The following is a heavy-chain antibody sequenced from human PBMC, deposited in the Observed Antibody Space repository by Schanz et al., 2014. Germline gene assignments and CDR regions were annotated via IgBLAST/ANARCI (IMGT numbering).Heavy chain of an antibody. CDR3: ASKGLTTDAFDI. Sequence: QVQLQESGPGLVKPSDTLSLTCAVSGYSINTSDWWGWIRQPPGKGLEWIGYIYYSGSTYYNPSLKRRAPMSVDTSKNQFPLKLRSVTAVDTAVYYCASKGLTTDAFDIWGQGTMVTVSS. V-gene: IGHV4-28*07. CDR1: GYSINTSDW. D-gene: IGHD2-8*01. CDR2: IYYSGST. J-gene: IGHJ3*02.